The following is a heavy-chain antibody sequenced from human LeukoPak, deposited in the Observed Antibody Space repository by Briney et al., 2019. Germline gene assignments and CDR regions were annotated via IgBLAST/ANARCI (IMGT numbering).Heavy chain of an antibody. V-gene: IGHV3-53*01. D-gene: IGHD2-15*01. CDR1: GFTVSSNP. CDR2: IYSGGDT. J-gene: IGHJ4*02. Sequence: GGSLRLSCTVSGFTVSSNPWSWVRQAPGKGLEWVSFIYSGGDTHYSDSVKGRFTISRDNSKNTLYLQMNGLRAEDTAIYYCSRRAGEYSHPYDYWGQGTLVTVSS. CDR3: SRRAGEYSHPYDY.